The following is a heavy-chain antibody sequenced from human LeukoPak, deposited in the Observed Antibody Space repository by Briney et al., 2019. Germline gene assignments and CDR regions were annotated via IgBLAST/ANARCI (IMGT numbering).Heavy chain of an antibody. J-gene: IGHJ4*02. CDR1: GYTFTSYY. Sequence: ASVKVSCKASGYTFTSYYMHWVRQAPGQGLEWMGIINPSGGSTSYAQKFQGRVTMTRDTSTSTVYMKLSSLRSEDTAVYYCAREHGTAMVSNWGQGTLVTVSS. CDR2: INPSGGST. D-gene: IGHD5-18*01. V-gene: IGHV1-46*01. CDR3: AREHGTAMVSN.